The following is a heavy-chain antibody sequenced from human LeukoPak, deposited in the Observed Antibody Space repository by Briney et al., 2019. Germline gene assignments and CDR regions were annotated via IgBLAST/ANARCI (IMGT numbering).Heavy chain of an antibody. V-gene: IGHV1-69*04. CDR3: ARDLGPPYSSSWTNWFDP. CDR1: GGTFCSYA. J-gene: IGHJ5*02. D-gene: IGHD6-13*01. CDR2: IIPILGIA. Sequence: ASVKVSCKASGGTFCSYAISWVRQAPGQGLEWMGRIIPILGIANYAQKFQGRVTITADKSTSTAYMELSSLRSEDTAAYYCARDLGPPYSSSWTNWFDPWGQGTLVTVSS.